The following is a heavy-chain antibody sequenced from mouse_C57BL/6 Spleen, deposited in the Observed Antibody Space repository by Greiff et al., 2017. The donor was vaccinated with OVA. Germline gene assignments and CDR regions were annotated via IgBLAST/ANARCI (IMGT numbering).Heavy chain of an antibody. CDR3: ARRETGRGFDY. V-gene: IGHV1-69*01. Sequence: QVQLQQPGAELVMPGASVKLSCKASGYTFTSYWMHWVKQRPGQGLEWIGEIDPSDSYTNYNQKFKGKSTLTVDNSSSTAYMQLSSLTSEDSAVYYCARRETGRGFDYWGQGTTLTVSS. D-gene: IGHD4-1*01. J-gene: IGHJ2*01. CDR2: IDPSDSYT. CDR1: GYTFTSYW.